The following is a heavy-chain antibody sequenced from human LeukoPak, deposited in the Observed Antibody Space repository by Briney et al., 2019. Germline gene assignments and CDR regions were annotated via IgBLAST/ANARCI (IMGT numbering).Heavy chain of an antibody. J-gene: IGHJ6*02. D-gene: IGHD5-12*01. CDR1: GDSVSSNSAA. V-gene: IGHV6-1*01. CDR3: ARGDIVATIPLYYYGMDV. CDR2: TYYRSKWYN. Sequence: SQTLSLTCAISGDSVSSNSAAWNWIRQSPSRGLEWLGRTYYRSKWYNDYAVSVKSRITINPDTSKNQFSLQLSSVPPEDTAVYYCARGDIVATIPLYYYGMDVWGQGTTVTVSS.